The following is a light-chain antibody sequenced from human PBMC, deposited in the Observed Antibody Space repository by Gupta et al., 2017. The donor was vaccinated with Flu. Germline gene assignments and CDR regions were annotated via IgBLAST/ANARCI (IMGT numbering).Light chain of an antibody. Sequence: QSVLTQPPSVSGAPGQRVTISCTGSSSNIGAGYDVHWYQQLPGTAPKLLIYGNSNRPSGVPDRFSGSKSGNSAPLAITGLQAEDEADYYCQSYASSMRGVVFGGGTKLTVL. J-gene: IGLJ2*01. V-gene: IGLV1-40*01. CDR1: SSNIGAGYD. CDR2: GNS. CDR3: QSYASSMRGVV.